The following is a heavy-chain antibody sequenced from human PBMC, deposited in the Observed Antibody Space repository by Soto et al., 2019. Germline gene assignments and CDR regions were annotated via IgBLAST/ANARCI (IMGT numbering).Heavy chain of an antibody. CDR3: ARASRASTVTSQGYYFDY. CDR1: GGSFSGYY. J-gene: IGHJ4*02. CDR2: INPSGST. V-gene: IGHV4-34*01. D-gene: IGHD4-17*01. Sequence: QVQLQQWGAGLLKPSETLSLTCAVYGGSFSGYYWSWIRQPPGKGLEWIGEINPSGSTNYNPSLKSRVTISVDTYKNQVSLKLSSVTAADTAVYYCARASRASTVTSQGYYFDYWGQGTLVTVSS.